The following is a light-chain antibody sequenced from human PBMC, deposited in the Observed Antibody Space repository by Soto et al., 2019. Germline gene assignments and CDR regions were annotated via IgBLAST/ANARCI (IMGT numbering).Light chain of an antibody. CDR1: HSFDSSY. J-gene: IGKJ4*01. CDR2: GAS. V-gene: IGKV3-20*01. Sequence: EIVLTQSPGTLSLSPGERATLSCRSSHSFDSSYLAWYQQKPGQAPRLLIYGASSRAAGIPDRFSGGGSGTDFTRTISRLEPEDFAVYYCQQFVSSPLTFGGGTKVEIK. CDR3: QQFVSSPLT.